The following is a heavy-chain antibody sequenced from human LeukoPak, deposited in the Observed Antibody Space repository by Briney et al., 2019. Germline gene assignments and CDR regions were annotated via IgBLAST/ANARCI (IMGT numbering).Heavy chain of an antibody. D-gene: IGHD6-13*01. V-gene: IGHV4-59*01. J-gene: IGHJ3*02. CDR3: AKGIAAVGTGAFDI. CDR1: GGSISSYY. CDR2: IYYRGST. Sequence: SETLSLTCTVSGGSISSYYWSWLRQPPGEGLEWVGYIYYRGSTNYNGSLKSRVTISVDTSKNQFSLKLSSVTAADTAVYYCAKGIAAVGTGAFDIWGQGTMVTVSS.